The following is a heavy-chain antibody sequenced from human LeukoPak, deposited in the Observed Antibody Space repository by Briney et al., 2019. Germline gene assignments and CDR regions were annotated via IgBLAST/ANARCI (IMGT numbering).Heavy chain of an antibody. Sequence: AGGSLRLSCAASGFTFITYAMSWVRQAPGKGLEWVAVISYDGSNKYYADSVKGRFTISRDNSKNTLYLQMNSLRAEDAAVYYCAKDGGKYNFDYWGQGTLVTVSS. J-gene: IGHJ4*02. D-gene: IGHD4-23*01. CDR1: GFTFITYA. V-gene: IGHV3-30-3*01. CDR2: ISYDGSNK. CDR3: AKDGGKYNFDY.